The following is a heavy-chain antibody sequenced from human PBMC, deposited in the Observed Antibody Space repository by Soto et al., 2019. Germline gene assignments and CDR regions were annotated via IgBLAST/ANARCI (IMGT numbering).Heavy chain of an antibody. Sequence: QITLKESGPTLVKPTQTLTLTCTFSGFSLSTSGVGVGWIRQPPGKSLDWLALIYWGDDKRYSPSLKSMLTIPKDPSKTQVVLTMTNMEPVDTATYYCAHRPSYCSGGSCYSGFDYWGQGTLVTVSS. CDR1: GFSLSTSGVG. V-gene: IGHV2-5*02. CDR2: IYWGDDK. CDR3: AHRPSYCSGGSCYSGFDY. J-gene: IGHJ4*02. D-gene: IGHD2-15*01.